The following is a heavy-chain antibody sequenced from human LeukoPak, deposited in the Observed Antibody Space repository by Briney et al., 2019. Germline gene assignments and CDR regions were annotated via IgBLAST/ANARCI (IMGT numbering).Heavy chain of an antibody. CDR3: AKLVGTYYDYWRGYSDYFDY. CDR1: GFSFRSFA. CDR2: ISSIDGGT. D-gene: IGHD3-3*01. J-gene: IGHJ4*02. V-gene: IGHV3-23*01. Sequence: GGSLRLSCAASGFSFRSFAMSWVRQAPGKGLDWVSVISSIDGGTYYADSVKGRFTISRDNSKNTLYLQMKSLRAEDTAVYYCAKLVGTYYDYWRGYSDYFDYWGQGTRVTVSS.